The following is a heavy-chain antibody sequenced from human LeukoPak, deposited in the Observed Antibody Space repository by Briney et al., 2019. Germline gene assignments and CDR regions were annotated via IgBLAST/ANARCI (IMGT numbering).Heavy chain of an antibody. CDR2: ISDSGGRT. Sequence: GGSLRLSCAASGFTFSNCAMTWVRQAPGKGLEWVSSISDSGGRTYYADSVKGRFTISRDNSKKTLYLQMNSLRAEDTAVYYCAKDPEQQLVNWFDPWGQGTLVTVSS. CDR3: AKDPEQQLVNWFDP. J-gene: IGHJ5*02. D-gene: IGHD6-13*01. V-gene: IGHV3-23*01. CDR1: GFTFSNCA.